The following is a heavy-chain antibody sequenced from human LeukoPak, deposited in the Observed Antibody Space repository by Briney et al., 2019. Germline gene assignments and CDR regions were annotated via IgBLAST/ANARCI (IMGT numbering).Heavy chain of an antibody. D-gene: IGHD5-12*01. Sequence: PGGSLRLSCAASGFTLSNYEMIWVRQAPGMGLEWVSYISSRGTAIYYADSVKGRFTISRDNAKNSLSLQMNSLRAEDTAVYYCASIYSDYAFDIWGQGTLVTV. J-gene: IGHJ3*02. CDR3: ASIYSDYAFDI. CDR1: GFTLSNYE. V-gene: IGHV3-48*03. CDR2: ISSRGTAI.